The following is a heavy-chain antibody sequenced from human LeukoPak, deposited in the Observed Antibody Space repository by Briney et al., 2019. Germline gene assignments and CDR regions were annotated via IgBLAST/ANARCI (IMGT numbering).Heavy chain of an antibody. CDR1: GFTFSSYG. D-gene: IGHD3-10*01. Sequence: GGSLRLSCAASGFTFSSYGMHWVRQAPGKGLESVGRIKSKTDGGTTDYAAPVKGRFTISRDDSKNTLYLQMNSLKTEDTAVYYCTTSSFGDGSGSDYLGFGYWGQGTLVTVSS. V-gene: IGHV3-15*01. CDR3: TTSSFGDGSGSDYLGFGY. CDR2: IKSKTDGGTT. J-gene: IGHJ4*02.